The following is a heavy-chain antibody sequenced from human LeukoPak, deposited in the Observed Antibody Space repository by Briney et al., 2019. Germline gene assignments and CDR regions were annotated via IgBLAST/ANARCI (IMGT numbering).Heavy chain of an antibody. V-gene: IGHV3-66*01. Sequence: GGSLRLSCAASGFTVSSNYMSWVRQAPGKGLEWVSGIYSGGNTYYADSVKGRFTISRDNSKNTLYLQMNSLRAEDTAVYYCARVGLTHVFDIWGQGTMVTVSS. CDR2: IYSGGNT. CDR3: ARVGLTHVFDI. CDR1: GFTVSSNY. J-gene: IGHJ3*02. D-gene: IGHD3-16*01.